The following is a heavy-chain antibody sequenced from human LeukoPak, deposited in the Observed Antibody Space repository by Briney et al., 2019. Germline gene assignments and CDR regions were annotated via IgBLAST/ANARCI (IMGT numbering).Heavy chain of an antibody. J-gene: IGHJ4*02. CDR3: AKDFEFKWQQPSDH. V-gene: IGHV3-23*01. CDR1: GFSFSNYA. CDR2: ISGTGGNT. D-gene: IGHD1/OR15-1a*01. Sequence: TGGSLRLSCAVSGFSFSNYAMSWVRQFPGKGLEWVSGISGTGGNTYYADSVKGRFTISRDNSKNMLYLQMNTLTAEDTAIYFCAKDFEFKWQQPSDHWGQGTLVTVSS.